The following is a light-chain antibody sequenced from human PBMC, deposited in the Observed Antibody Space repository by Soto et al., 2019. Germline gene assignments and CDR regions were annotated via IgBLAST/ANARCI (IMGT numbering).Light chain of an antibody. CDR3: CSYACSSTLV. V-gene: IGLV2-23*02. J-gene: IGLJ2*01. CDR2: EVS. Sequence: QSALTQPASVSGSPGQSITISCTGTSSDVGSYNLVSWYQQHPGKAPQLMIYEVSKRPSGSSNRFSGSKYGNTASLTISGLQAEDEADYYCCSYACSSTLVFGRGTKRTVL. CDR1: SSDVGSYNL.